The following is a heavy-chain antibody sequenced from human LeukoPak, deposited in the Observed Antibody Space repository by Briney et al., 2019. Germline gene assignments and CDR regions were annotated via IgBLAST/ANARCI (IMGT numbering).Heavy chain of an antibody. CDR1: GFTVSSNY. J-gene: IGHJ5*02. Sequence: HPGGSLRLSCAASGFTVSSNYMSWVRQAPGKGLEWVSVIYSGGSTYYADSVKGRFTISRDNSKNTLYLQMNSLRAEDTAVYYCASSGYRVSHFDPWGQGTLVTVSS. CDR2: IYSGGST. V-gene: IGHV3-66*01. D-gene: IGHD6-13*01. CDR3: ASSGYRVSHFDP.